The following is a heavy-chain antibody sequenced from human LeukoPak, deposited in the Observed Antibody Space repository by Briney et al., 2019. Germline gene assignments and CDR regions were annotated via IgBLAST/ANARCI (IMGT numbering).Heavy chain of an antibody. Sequence: GGSLRLSCAASGFTLSSYWMHWVRQAPGKGLVWVSRINSDGSSITYADSVKGRFTISRDNAKNTLYLQMNSLRVEDTAVYYCAREGRVSGYDFDCWGQGTLVTVSS. CDR2: INSDGSSI. CDR1: GFTLSSYW. CDR3: AREGRVSGYDFDC. D-gene: IGHD5-12*01. J-gene: IGHJ4*02. V-gene: IGHV3-74*03.